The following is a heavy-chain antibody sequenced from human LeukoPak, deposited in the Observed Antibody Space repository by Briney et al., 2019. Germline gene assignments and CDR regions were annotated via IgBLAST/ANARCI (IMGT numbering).Heavy chain of an antibody. D-gene: IGHD4-17*01. Sequence: GASVKVSCKASGYTFTSYYMHWVRQAPGQGLEWMGWINPNSGGTNYAQKFQGRVTMTRDTSISTAYMELSRLRSDDTAVYYCARDEGTTVTTIDYWGQGTLVTVSS. V-gene: IGHV1-2*02. J-gene: IGHJ4*02. CDR2: INPNSGGT. CDR1: GYTFTSYY. CDR3: ARDEGTTVTTIDY.